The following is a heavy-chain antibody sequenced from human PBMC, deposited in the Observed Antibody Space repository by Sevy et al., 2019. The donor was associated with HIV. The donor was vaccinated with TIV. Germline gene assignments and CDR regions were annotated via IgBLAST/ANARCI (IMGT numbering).Heavy chain of an antibody. CDR1: GGSFSGYF. Sequence: SETLSLTCAVYGGSFSGYFWNWIRQSPGKGLEWIGEINHTGTLKYNPSLKSRVTISVDASKNQLSLHLSSVTAADTAIYYCARGRQAYVVVVPSTVPFDYWGQGPLVTVSS. CDR3: ARGRQAYVVVVPSTVPFDY. D-gene: IGHD2-2*01. J-gene: IGHJ4*02. V-gene: IGHV4-34*01. CDR2: INHTGTL.